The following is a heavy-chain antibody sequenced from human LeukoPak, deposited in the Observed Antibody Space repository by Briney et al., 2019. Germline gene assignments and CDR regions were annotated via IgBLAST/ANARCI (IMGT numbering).Heavy chain of an antibody. CDR3: ARGNVIMVRGVRDNYYYGMDV. V-gene: IGHV4-34*01. Sequence: PSETLSLTCAVYGGSFSGYYWSWIRQPPGKGLEWSGEINHIGSTNYNPSLKSRVTISVDTSKNQFSLKLSSVTAADTAVYYCARGNVIMVRGVRDNYYYGMDVWGKGTTVTVSS. CDR1: GGSFSGYY. CDR2: INHIGST. D-gene: IGHD3-10*01. J-gene: IGHJ6*04.